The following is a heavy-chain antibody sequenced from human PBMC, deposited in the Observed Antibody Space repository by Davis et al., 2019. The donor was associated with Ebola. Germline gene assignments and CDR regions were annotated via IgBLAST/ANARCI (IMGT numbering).Heavy chain of an antibody. V-gene: IGHV1-18*04. J-gene: IGHJ5*01. Sequence: ASVKVFCKASSYTFTSYGISWVRQAPGQGLEWMGWISAYNGNTNYAQKRQGRVTRTKDKSRRTAYMELRSLRSDDTAVYYCAREAGATTRIYDSWGQGTLVTVSS. CDR3: AREAGATTRIYDS. CDR1: SYTFTSYG. D-gene: IGHD1-26*01. CDR2: ISAYNGNT.